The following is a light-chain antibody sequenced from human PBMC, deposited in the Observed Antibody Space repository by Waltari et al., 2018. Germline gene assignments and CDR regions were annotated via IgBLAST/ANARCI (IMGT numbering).Light chain of an antibody. CDR2: ENS. CDR3: QAWDSSTVI. J-gene: IGLJ2*01. V-gene: IGLV3-1*01. CDR1: KLGDKY. Sequence: SYEVTQSPSVSVSPGQTATITCSGDKLGDKYAYWYQQKPGQPPLLVIYENSKRPSGIPERFSGSNSGNTATLTISGTQAADEADFYCQAWDSSTVIFGGGTKLTVL.